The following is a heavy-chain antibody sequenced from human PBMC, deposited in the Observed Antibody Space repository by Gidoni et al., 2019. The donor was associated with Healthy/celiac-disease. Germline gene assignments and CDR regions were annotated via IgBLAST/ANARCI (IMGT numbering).Heavy chain of an antibody. V-gene: IGHV3-9*01. CDR3: AKDYYYGSGSYYNYACDI. CDR2: PSWNSGSI. Sequence: VQLVESGGGLVQPGRSLRLSCAASGFTFDACAMHWVRQAPGKGMEWGSGPSWNSGSIGYADSLKGRFTISRDNAKNSLYLQMNSLRAEDTALYFCAKDYYYGSGSYYNYACDIWGQGTMVTVAS. J-gene: IGHJ3*02. CDR1: GFTFDACA. D-gene: IGHD3-10*01.